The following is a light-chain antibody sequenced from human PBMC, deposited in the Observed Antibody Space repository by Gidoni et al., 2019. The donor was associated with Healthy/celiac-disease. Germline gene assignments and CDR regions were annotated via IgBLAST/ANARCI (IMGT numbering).Light chain of an antibody. CDR2: KAS. V-gene: IGKV1-5*03. CDR3: GA. Sequence: DIQMTQSPSTLSASVGDRVTITCRASQSISSWLAWYQQKPGKAPKLLIYKASSLESGVPSRFSGSGSGTEFTLTISSLQPDDFATSYSGAFGQGTKVEIK. CDR1: QSISSW. J-gene: IGKJ1*01.